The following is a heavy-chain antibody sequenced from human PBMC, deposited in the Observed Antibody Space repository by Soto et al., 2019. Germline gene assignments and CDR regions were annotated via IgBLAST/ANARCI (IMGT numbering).Heavy chain of an antibody. J-gene: IGHJ4*02. D-gene: IGHD2-2*01. CDR1: GGSISSGGYY. V-gene: IGHV4-31*03. CDR3: ARSSTSANYFDY. CDR2: IYYSGST. Sequence: PSETLSLTCTVSGGSISSGGYYWSWIRQHPGKGLEWIGYIYYSGSTYYNPSPKSRVTISVDTSKNQFSLKLSSVTAADTAVYYCARSSTSANYFDYWGQGTLVTVSS.